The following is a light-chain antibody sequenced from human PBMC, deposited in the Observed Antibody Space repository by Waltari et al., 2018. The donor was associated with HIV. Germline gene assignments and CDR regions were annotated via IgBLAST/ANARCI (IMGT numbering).Light chain of an antibody. CDR3: AAWDDSLNGVV. CDR1: SSNIGNNA. J-gene: IGLJ2*01. Sequence: QSVLTQPPSVSEAPRQRVTISCSGSSSNIGNNAVNWYQQLPGKPPKLLIYYDDRLSSGGSDRFSGSKSGTSASLAISGLQSEDESDYYCAAWDDSLNGVVFGGGTKLTVL. V-gene: IGLV1-36*01. CDR2: YDD.